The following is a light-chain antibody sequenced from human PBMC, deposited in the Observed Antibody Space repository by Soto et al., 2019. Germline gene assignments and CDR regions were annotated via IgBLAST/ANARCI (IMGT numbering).Light chain of an antibody. J-gene: IGLJ1*01. CDR3: SSYTTSNTRQIV. Sequence: QSVLTQPASVYGSPRQSITISCTGTSSDVGGYNYVSWYQQHPGKAPKFMIYDVSNRPSGVSNRFSGSKSGNTASLTISGLQAEDEADYYCSSYTTSNTRQIVFGTGTKVTVL. CDR2: DVS. CDR1: SSDVGGYNY. V-gene: IGLV2-14*01.